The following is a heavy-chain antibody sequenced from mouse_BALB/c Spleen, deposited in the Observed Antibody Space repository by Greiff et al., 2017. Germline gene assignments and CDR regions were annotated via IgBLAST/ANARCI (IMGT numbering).Heavy chain of an antibody. V-gene: IGHV6-6*02. J-gene: IGHJ4*01. CDR3: TITTVVALYAMDY. D-gene: IGHD1-1*01. CDR2: IRLKSDNYAT. CDR1: GFTFSSYW. Sequence: EVQVVESGGGLVQPGGSMKLSCVASGFTFSSYWMSWVRQSPEKGLEWVAEIRLKSDNYATHYAESVKGKFTISRDDSKSRLYLQMNSLRAEDTGIYYCTITTVVALYAMDYWGQGTSVTVSS.